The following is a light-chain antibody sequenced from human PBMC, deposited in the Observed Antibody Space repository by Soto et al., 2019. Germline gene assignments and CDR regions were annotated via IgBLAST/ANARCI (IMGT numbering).Light chain of an antibody. V-gene: IGKV1-5*03. CDR3: QHYNSYSEA. J-gene: IGKJ1*01. Sequence: IQMTQSPSTLSGSVGDRVTLTCRASQTISSWLAWYKQKPGKAPKLLIYKASTLKSGVPSRFRGSGSGTEFTLTISSLKPDDFETYYCQHYNSYSEAFGQGTKVDIK. CDR2: KAS. CDR1: QTISSW.